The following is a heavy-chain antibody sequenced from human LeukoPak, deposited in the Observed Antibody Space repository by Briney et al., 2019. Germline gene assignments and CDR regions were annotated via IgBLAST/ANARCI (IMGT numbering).Heavy chain of an antibody. V-gene: IGHV3-7*01. Sequence: GGALSLSCAASECTFSGCWMNWVRQAPGKGAEGVANINQNGSANHYVDPVKGRFTISRDNAKKSLFLQMNSLRVEDRAVFYCARDGFVGAADYWGKGTLVTVSS. D-gene: IGHD6-13*01. CDR1: ECTFSGCW. J-gene: IGHJ4*02. CDR2: INQNGSAN. CDR3: ARDGFVGAADY.